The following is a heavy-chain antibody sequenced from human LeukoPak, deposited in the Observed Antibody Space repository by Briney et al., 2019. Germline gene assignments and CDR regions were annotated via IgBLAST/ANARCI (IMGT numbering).Heavy chain of an antibody. V-gene: IGHV3-21*01. CDR2: INSSSSYI. CDR1: GFTFSSYS. Sequence: PGGSLRLSCAASGFTFSSYSMNWVRQAPGKGLEWVSSINSSSSYIYYAYSVTVQFTFSSANDKNSLFLQMNIPSARDTDAYYCARRAYFDYWGQGTLVTVSS. J-gene: IGHJ4*02. CDR3: ARRAYFDY.